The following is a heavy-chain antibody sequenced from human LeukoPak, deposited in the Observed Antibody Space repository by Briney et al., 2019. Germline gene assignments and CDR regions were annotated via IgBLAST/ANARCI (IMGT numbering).Heavy chain of an antibody. Sequence: SETLSLTCAVSGGSISSGSYYWSWIRQPPGKGLEWIGEINHSGSTNYNPSLKSRVTISVDTSKNQFSLKLSSVTAADTAVYYCAGGVRQWLVYYFDYWGQGTLVTVSS. CDR1: GGSISSGSYY. D-gene: IGHD6-19*01. CDR2: INHSGST. J-gene: IGHJ4*02. V-gene: IGHV4-39*07. CDR3: AGGVRQWLVYYFDY.